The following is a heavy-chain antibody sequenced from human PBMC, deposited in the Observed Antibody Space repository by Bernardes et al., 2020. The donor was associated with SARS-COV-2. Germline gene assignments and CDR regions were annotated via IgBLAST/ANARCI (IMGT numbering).Heavy chain of an antibody. CDR1: GFTFSSYA. V-gene: IGHV3-30*04. CDR2: ISYDGSNK. CDR3: ARAKQWYSNYAYDAFDI. D-gene: IGHD4-4*01. J-gene: IGHJ3*02. Sequence: GGSLRLSCAASGFTFSSYAMHWVRQAPGKGLEWVAVISYDGSNKYYADSVKGRFTISRDNSKNTLYLQMNSLRAEDTAVYYCARAKQWYSNYAYDAFDIWGQGTMVTVSS.